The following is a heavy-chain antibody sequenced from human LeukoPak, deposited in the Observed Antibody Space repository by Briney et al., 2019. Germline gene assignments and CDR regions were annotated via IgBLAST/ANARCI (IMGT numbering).Heavy chain of an antibody. CDR2: TYYRSKWYN. CDR1: GDSVSSNSAA. Sequence: SQSLSLTCAISGDSVSSNSAACNWIRQSPSRGLEWLGRTYYRSKWYNDYAVSVKSRITINPDTSKNQFSLQLNSVTHEDTAVYYCARGLYDSSWSAFDYWGQGTLVTVSS. V-gene: IGHV6-1*01. J-gene: IGHJ4*02. CDR3: ARGLYDSSWSAFDY. D-gene: IGHD6-13*01.